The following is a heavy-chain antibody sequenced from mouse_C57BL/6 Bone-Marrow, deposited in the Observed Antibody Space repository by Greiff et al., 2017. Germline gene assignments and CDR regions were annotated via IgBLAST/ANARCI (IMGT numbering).Heavy chain of an antibody. Sequence: QVQLQQSGAELVRPGTSVKVSCKASGYAFTNYLLEWVKQRPGQGLEWIGVINPGSGGTNYNEKFKGKATLTADKSSSTAYMQLSRLTSEDSAVYFCARSKNWDSWFAYWGQGTLVTVSA. V-gene: IGHV1-54*01. D-gene: IGHD4-1*01. J-gene: IGHJ3*01. CDR3: ARSKNWDSWFAY. CDR2: INPGSGGT. CDR1: GYAFTNYL.